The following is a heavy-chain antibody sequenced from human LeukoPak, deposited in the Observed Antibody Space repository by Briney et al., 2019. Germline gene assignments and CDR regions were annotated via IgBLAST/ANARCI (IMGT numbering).Heavy chain of an antibody. Sequence: SETLSLTCTVSGGSISSYYWSWIRQPPGKGLEWIGYIYYSGSTNYNPSLKSRVTISVDTSKNQFSLKLSSVTAADTAVYYCARGGYSGTAEYFQHWGQGTLVTVSS. CDR1: GGSISSYY. CDR2: IYYSGST. D-gene: IGHD3-10*01. CDR3: ARGGYSGTAEYFQH. V-gene: IGHV4-59*01. J-gene: IGHJ1*01.